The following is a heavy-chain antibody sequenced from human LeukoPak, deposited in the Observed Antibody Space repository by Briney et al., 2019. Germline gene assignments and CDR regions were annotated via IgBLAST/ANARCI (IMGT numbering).Heavy chain of an antibody. D-gene: IGHD3-22*01. J-gene: IGHJ4*02. V-gene: IGHV3-23*01. Sequence: KSGGSLRLSCAASGFTFSSYAMSWVRQAPGKGLEWVSAISGSGGSTYYADSVKGRFTISRDNSKNTLYLQMNSLRAEDTAVYYCARESSNYDSSGYYYDYWGQGTLVTVSS. CDR2: ISGSGGST. CDR1: GFTFSSYA. CDR3: ARESSNYDSSGYYYDY.